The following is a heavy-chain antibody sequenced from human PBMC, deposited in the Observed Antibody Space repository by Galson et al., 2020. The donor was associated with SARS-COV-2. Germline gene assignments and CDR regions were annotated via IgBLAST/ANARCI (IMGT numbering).Heavy chain of an antibody. CDR3: GKNLRPCQNGVCALGYLSLDV. Sequence: GGSLRLSCAASGYTFRSYAMTWVRQAPGKGLEWVSSIIDLDGGNTYYADSVKGRFTISRDSSKNSLFLQMHSLRAEDTAVYYCGKNLRPCQNGVCALGYLSLDVWGQGTTVTVSS. CDR1: GYTFRSYA. D-gene: IGHD2-8*01. CDR2: IIDLDGGNT. V-gene: IGHV3-23*01. J-gene: IGHJ6*02.